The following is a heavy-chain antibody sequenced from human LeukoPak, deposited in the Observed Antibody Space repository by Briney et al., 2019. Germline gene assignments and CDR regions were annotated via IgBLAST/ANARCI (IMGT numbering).Heavy chain of an antibody. Sequence: GGSLRLSCAASGFTFSSHGMNWVRQAPGKGLEWVSSISSSSSYIYYADSVKGRFTISRHNAKNSLYLQMNNLRAEDTAVYYCARDVVEYCSGGSCTLYAYWGQGSLVTVSS. CDR2: ISSSSSYI. V-gene: IGHV3-21*01. CDR1: GFTFSSHG. D-gene: IGHD2-15*01. CDR3: ARDVVEYCSGGSCTLYAY. J-gene: IGHJ4*02.